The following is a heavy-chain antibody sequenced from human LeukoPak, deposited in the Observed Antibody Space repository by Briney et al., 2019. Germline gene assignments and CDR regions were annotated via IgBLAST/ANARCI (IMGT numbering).Heavy chain of an antibody. Sequence: GGSLRLSCAASGFTFSSYWMNWVRQAPGKGLVWVSRIASDGSSTTYADSVKGRFSISRDNAKNTLYLQMNSLRAEDTAVYYCARDGAGNRFDYWGQGTLVTVSS. CDR1: GFTFSSYW. J-gene: IGHJ4*02. CDR3: ARDGAGNRFDY. CDR2: IASDGSST. D-gene: IGHD3-10*01. V-gene: IGHV3-74*01.